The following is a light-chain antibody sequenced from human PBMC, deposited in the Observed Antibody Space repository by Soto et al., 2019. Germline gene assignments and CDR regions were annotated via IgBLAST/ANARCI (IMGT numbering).Light chain of an antibody. J-gene: IGLJ2*01. V-gene: IGLV1-44*01. Sequence: QSALTQAPSTSGTPGQRVTISCSGSSSNIGSYAVNWYHQLPGRAPKLLIFSDNQRPSGVPDRFSGAKSGTSASLAISGLQSEDEADYFCAAWDDSLNGVEFGGGTKLTVL. CDR3: AAWDDSLNGVE. CDR1: SSNIGSYA. CDR2: SDN.